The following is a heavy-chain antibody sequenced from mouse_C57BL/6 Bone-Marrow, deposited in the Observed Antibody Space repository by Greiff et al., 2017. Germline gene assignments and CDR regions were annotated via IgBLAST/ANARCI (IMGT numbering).Heavy chain of an antibody. CDR2: IYPRSGNT. Sequence: VKLMESGAELARPGASVKLSCKASGYTFTSYGISWVKQRTGQGLEWIGDIYPRSGNTYYNEKFKGKATLTADKSSSTAYMELRSLTSEDSAVYFCARFPIYYYCSAWFAYWGQGTRVTVSA. J-gene: IGHJ3*01. V-gene: IGHV1-81*01. D-gene: IGHD1-1*01. CDR3: ARFPIYYYCSAWFAY. CDR1: GYTFTSYG.